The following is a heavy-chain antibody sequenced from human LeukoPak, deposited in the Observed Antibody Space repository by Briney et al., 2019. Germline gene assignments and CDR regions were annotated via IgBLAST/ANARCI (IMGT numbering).Heavy chain of an antibody. V-gene: IGHV4-38-2*02. CDR2: IYHSGST. Sequence: PSETLSLTCTVSGYSISSGYYWGWIRQPPGKGLEWIGSIYHSGSTYYNPSLKSRVTISVDTSKNQFSLKLSSVTAADTAVYYCARDTLIAARPEHFDYWGQGTLVTVSS. CDR1: GYSISSGYY. CDR3: ARDTLIAARPEHFDY. D-gene: IGHD6-6*01. J-gene: IGHJ4*02.